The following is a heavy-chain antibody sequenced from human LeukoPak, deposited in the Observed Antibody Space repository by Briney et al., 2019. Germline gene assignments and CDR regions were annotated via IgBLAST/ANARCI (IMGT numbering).Heavy chain of an antibody. CDR1: GFTFSNYA. Sequence: GGSLRLSCAASGFTFSNYAMTWVRQAPGKGLEWVSAISGSGGTTYFADSVKGRFTISRDNSKNTLYLQMNGLRADDTAVYYCAKDYYGSGSYYGCLDVWGQGTTVTVSS. CDR3: AKDYYGSGSYYGCLDV. V-gene: IGHV3-23*01. J-gene: IGHJ6*02. D-gene: IGHD3-10*01. CDR2: ISGSGGTT.